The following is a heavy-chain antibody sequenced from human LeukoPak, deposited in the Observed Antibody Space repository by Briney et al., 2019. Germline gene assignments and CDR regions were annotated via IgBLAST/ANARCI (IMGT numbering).Heavy chain of an antibody. D-gene: IGHD6-19*01. Sequence: ASVKVSCKASGYTFTSYYMHWVRQAPGQGLEWMGIINPSAGSTSYAQKFQGRVTMTRDTSTSTVYMELSSLRSEDTAVYYCALAVAGPYYYYGMDVWGQGTTVTVSS. CDR1: GYTFTSYY. J-gene: IGHJ6*02. CDR3: ALAVAGPYYYYGMDV. CDR2: INPSAGST. V-gene: IGHV1-46*01.